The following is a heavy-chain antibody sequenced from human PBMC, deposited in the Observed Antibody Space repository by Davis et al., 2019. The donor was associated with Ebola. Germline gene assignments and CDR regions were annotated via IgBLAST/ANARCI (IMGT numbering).Heavy chain of an antibody. CDR3: AINFRYGDYGGH. CDR2: ISGSGGST. J-gene: IGHJ4*02. V-gene: IGHV3-23*01. CDR1: GFTFSSYA. D-gene: IGHD4-17*01. Sequence: GESLKISCAASGFTFSSYAMSWVRQAPGKGLEWVSAISGSGGSTYYADSVKGRITISRDNSKNTLYLQMNSLRAEDTAVYYCAINFRYGDYGGHWGQGTLVTVSS.